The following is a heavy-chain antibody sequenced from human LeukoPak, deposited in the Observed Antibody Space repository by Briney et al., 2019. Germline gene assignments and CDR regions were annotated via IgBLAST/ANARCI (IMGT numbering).Heavy chain of an antibody. CDR1: GFTFSSYW. Sequence: PGGSLRLSCAASGFTFSSYWMTWVRQAPGKGLEWVANIKQDGSEKYYLESVKGRFTISRDNAKNSLYLQMNSLRVEDTALYYCARTYGDYLHRPLDYWGQGTLVTVSS. CDR3: ARTYGDYLHRPLDY. CDR2: IKQDGSEK. D-gene: IGHD4-17*01. V-gene: IGHV3-7*01. J-gene: IGHJ4*02.